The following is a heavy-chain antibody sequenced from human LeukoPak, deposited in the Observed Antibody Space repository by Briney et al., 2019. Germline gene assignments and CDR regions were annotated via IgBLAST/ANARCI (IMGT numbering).Heavy chain of an antibody. D-gene: IGHD6-19*01. CDR2: IIPIFGTA. Sequence: SVKVSCKASGGTFSSYAISWVRQAPGQGLEWMGGIIPIFGTANYAQKFQGRVTITADESTSTAYMELSSLRSEDTAVYYCARGEQWPPHYYYYMDVWGKGTTVTVSS. CDR1: GGTFSSYA. J-gene: IGHJ6*03. V-gene: IGHV1-69*13. CDR3: ARGEQWPPHYYYYMDV.